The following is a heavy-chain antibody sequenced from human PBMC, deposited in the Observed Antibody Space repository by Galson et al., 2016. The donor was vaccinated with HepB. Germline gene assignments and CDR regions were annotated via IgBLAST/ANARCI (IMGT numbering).Heavy chain of an antibody. D-gene: IGHD2-15*01. CDR3: ARADSVYDY. CDR2: ISSSSSSI. J-gene: IGHJ4*02. Sequence: SLRLSCAASGFTFSSYTMNWVRQAPGKGLEWVSYISSSSSSIYYAGSVKGRFTISRDNAKNSLYLQMNSLRAEDTAVYYCARADSVYDYWGQGTLVTVSS. CDR1: GFTFSSYT. V-gene: IGHV3-48*01.